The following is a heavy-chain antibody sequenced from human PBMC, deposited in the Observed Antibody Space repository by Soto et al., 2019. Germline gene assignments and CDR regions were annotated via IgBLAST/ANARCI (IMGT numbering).Heavy chain of an antibody. D-gene: IGHD2-8*01. Sequence: ASVNVYCTTSGYSFTDYHIHWVRQAPGQGLEWLGRINPKSGGTSTAQKFQGWVTMTRDRSISTVYMELTRLSSDETAVDFCARGNYTDCSNFVCSVVYSHVMDFWSQGSSVTGSS. CDR1: GYSFTDYH. V-gene: IGHV1-2*04. CDR2: INPKSGGT. CDR3: ARGNYTDCSNFVCSVVYSHVMDF. J-gene: IGHJ6*02.